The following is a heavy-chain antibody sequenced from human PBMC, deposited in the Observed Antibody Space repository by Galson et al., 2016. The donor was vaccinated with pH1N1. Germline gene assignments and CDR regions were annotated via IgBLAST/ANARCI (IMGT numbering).Heavy chain of an antibody. CDR1: GYTFTSNG. V-gene: IGHV1-18*01. CDR2: INVDTGNT. CDR3: ARAGYCDGDRCYGNGLDV. J-gene: IGHJ6*02. Sequence: SVKVSCKASGYTFTSNGISWVRQAPGQGLEWMGWINVDTGNTVHAQKLQDRVTMTTDTSTKTAYMELRSLKSDDTAVYYCARAGYCDGDRCYGNGLDVWGQGTTVTVSS. D-gene: IGHD2-21*01.